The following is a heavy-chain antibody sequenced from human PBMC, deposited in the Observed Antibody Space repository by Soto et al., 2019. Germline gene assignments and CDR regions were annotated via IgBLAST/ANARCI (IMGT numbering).Heavy chain of an antibody. CDR1: GFTFSSYA. Sequence: EVQLLESGGGLVQPGGSLRLSCAASGFTFSSYAMSWVRQPPGQGLQWVSTIAGNDAGADFAESVRGRFTISRDNSKNMLYLQMDSLRGEDTAIYYCAKDSLSSSTWHLYYFDHWGPGTLVTVSS. V-gene: IGHV3-23*01. CDR3: AKDSLSSSTWHLYYFDH. CDR2: IAGNDAGA. D-gene: IGHD2-2*01. J-gene: IGHJ4*02.